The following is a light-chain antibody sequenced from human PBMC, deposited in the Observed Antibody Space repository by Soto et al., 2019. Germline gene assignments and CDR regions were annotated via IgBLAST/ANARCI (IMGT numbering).Light chain of an antibody. CDR2: LEGSGSY. CDR3: ETWDSNTRV. J-gene: IGLJ2*01. Sequence: QSVLTQSSSASASLGSSVKLTCTLSSGHSSYIIAWHQQQPGKAPRYLMKLEGSGSYNKGSGVPDRFSGSSSGADRYLTISNLQSEDEADYYYETWDSNTRVFGGGTQLTVL. CDR1: SGHSSYI. V-gene: IGLV4-60*03.